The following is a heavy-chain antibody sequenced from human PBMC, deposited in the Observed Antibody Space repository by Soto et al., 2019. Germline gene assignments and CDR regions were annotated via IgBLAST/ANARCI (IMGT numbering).Heavy chain of an antibody. CDR2: MYYSGST. D-gene: IGHD2-21*01. J-gene: IGHJ1*01. Sequence: QLQLQESGPGLVKPSETLSLTCTVSGGSISSSSYCWGWIRQPPGKGLEWIGSMYYSGSTYYNPSLKSRVPIPEDASKGQSSLRLTSVTAADTAIYYCVDIVVLAGSHSRRHFQHWGQGTLVTVSS. CDR1: GGSISSSSYC. V-gene: IGHV4-39*01. CDR3: VDIVVLAGSHSRRHFQH.